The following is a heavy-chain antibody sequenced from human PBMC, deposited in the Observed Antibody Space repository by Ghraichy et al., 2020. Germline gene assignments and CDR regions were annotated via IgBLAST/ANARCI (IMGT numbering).Heavy chain of an antibody. J-gene: IGHJ4*02. Sequence: GGSLRLSCAASGFSVGRAYMSWVRQAPGKGLEWVSFIFSDGTTNYANSVKGRVTISRDISKNTVDLQMNSLRGEDTALYYCVIDWGTSVWARWGQGTLVTVSS. CDR1: GFSVGRAY. CDR3: VIDWGTSVWAR. V-gene: IGHV3-66*01. D-gene: IGHD6-19*01. CDR2: IFSDGTT.